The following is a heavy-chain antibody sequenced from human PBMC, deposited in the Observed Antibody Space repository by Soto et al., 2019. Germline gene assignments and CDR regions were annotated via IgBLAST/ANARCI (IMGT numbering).Heavy chain of an antibody. V-gene: IGHV3-30-3*01. CDR2: ISYDGSNK. CDR1: ALIFMSYV. D-gene: IGHD2-2*01. Sequence: WXALRPSFVASALIFMSYVMHWVRQAPGKGLQSVAVISYDGSNKYYADSVKGRFTISRDNSKNTLYLQMNSLRAEDTAVYYCARDPRGYCSSTSCSQNWFDPWGQGTLVTVSS. J-gene: IGHJ5*02. CDR3: ARDPRGYCSSTSCSQNWFDP.